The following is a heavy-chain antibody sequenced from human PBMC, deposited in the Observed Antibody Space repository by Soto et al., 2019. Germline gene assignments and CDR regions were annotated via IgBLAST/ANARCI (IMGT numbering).Heavy chain of an antibody. CDR2: IIPIFGTA. CDR1: GGTFSSYA. CDR3: ARLTGALNAIDY. Sequence: GASVKFSCKASGGTFSSYAISWVRQAPGQGLEWMGGIIPIFGTANYAQKFQGRVTITADKSTSTAYMELSSLRSEDTAVYYCARLTGALNAIDYWGQGTLVTV. J-gene: IGHJ4*02. V-gene: IGHV1-69*06.